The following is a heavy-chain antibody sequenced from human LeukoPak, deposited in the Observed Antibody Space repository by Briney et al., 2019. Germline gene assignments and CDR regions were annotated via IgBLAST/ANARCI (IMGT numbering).Heavy chain of an antibody. J-gene: IGHJ3*02. V-gene: IGHV3-21*01. CDR3: ARDYYDSSLAFDI. D-gene: IGHD3-22*01. CDR2: ISSSSSYI. CDR1: GFTFSSYG. Sequence: PGGSLRLSCAASGFTFSSYGMNWVRQASGKGLEWVSSISSSSSYIYYVDSVKGRFTISRDNSKNTLYLQMNSLRAEDTAVYYCARDYYDSSLAFDIWGQGTMVTVSS.